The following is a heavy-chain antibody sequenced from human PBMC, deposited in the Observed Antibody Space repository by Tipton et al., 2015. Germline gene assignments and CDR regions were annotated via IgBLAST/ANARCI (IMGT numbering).Heavy chain of an antibody. V-gene: IGHV3-7*01. CDR1: GFIFSTHA. CDR3: VRSGSVAMGPRHPGFDP. CDR2: IKYDGSEK. D-gene: IGHD1-26*01. Sequence: SLRLSCAASGFIFSTHAMHWVRQAPGKGLEWVATIKYDGSEKHYVESVKGRFAISRDNAKNSLYLQMNSLRAEDTAMYYCVRSGSVAMGPRHPGFDPWGQGTLVTVSS. J-gene: IGHJ5*02.